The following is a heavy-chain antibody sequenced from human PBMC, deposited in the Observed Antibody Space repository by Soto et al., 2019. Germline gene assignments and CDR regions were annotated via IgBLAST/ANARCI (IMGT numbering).Heavy chain of an antibody. Sequence: SGPTLVNPTQTLTLPCTFSGFSLSTSGVGVGWIRQPPGKALEWLALIYWNDDKRYSPSLKSRLTITKDTSKNQVVLTMTNMDPVDTATYYCAHRPSGWYLFDYWGQGTLVTVS. CDR1: GFSLSTSGVG. CDR3: AHRPSGWYLFDY. D-gene: IGHD6-19*01. J-gene: IGHJ4*02. CDR2: IYWNDDK. V-gene: IGHV2-5*01.